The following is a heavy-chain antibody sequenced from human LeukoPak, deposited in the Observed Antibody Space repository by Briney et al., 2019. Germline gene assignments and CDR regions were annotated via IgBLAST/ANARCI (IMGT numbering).Heavy chain of an antibody. CDR1: GGSISSSNW. Sequence: SGTLSLTCAVSGGSISSSNWWSWVRQPPGKGLEWIGSIYYSGSTYYNPSLKSRVTISVDTSKNQISLKASSVTAADTAVYYCARRSGFWSGYYLFDYWGQGTLVTVSS. J-gene: IGHJ4*02. CDR3: ARRSGFWSGYYLFDY. V-gene: IGHV4-4*02. CDR2: IYYSGST. D-gene: IGHD3-3*01.